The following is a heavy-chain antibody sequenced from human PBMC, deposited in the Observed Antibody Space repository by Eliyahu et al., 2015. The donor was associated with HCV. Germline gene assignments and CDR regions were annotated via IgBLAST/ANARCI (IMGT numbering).Heavy chain of an antibody. Sequence: EMQLVESGGALVQPGGSLRLSCGAXGFIFSDYWMSWVRQTPGKGLEWLGNINQDESETNYADFVKGRFTFSRDNAKKSLFLQMNSLRVDDTAVYYCVRGGRSGYSLDIWGQGTLVTVSS. CDR3: VRGGRSGYSLDI. CDR1: GFIFSDYW. CDR2: INQDESET. V-gene: IGHV3-7*01. D-gene: IGHD3-22*01. J-gene: IGHJ4*02.